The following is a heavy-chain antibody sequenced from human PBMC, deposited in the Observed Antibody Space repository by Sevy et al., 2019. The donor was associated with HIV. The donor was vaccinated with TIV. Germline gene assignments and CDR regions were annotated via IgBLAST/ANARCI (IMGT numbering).Heavy chain of an antibody. CDR3: ATAVYASKVVVTNGFDY. CDR1: GFTFGTYA. D-gene: IGHD3-22*01. V-gene: IGHV3-23*01. CDR2: ISGSGGRT. Sequence: GGSLRLSCAASGFTFGTYAMSWVRQAPGKGLEWVSTISGSGGRTYDADSVKGRFTISRDNSKNTLYLQMNSLRAEDTAVYYCATAVYASKVVVTNGFDYWGQGTLVTVSS. J-gene: IGHJ4*02.